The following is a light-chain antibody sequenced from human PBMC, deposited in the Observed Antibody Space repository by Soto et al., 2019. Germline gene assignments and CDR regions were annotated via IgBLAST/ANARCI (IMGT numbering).Light chain of an antibody. CDR1: QSVSSSY. V-gene: IGKV3-20*01. J-gene: IGKJ5*01. CDR3: QQYNNWPFS. Sequence: EIVLTQSPGTLSLSPGERATLSCRASQSVSSSYLAWYQQKPGQAPRLLIYGASSRATGIPDRFSATGSETDFTLTISGLQSEDSAVYFCQQYNNWPFSFGQGTRLEI. CDR2: GAS.